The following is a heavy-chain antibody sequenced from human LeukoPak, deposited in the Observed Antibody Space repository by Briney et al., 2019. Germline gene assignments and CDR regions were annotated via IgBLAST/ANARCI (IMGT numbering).Heavy chain of an antibody. CDR1: GFTFSTYE. D-gene: IGHD6-19*01. J-gene: IGHJ4*02. CDR3: AKQGENSGWGSFDH. CDR2: ISGDGGRT. Sequence: GGSLRLSCAASGFTFSTYEMNWIRQAPGKGLDWVATISGDGGRTHYADSVKGRFTISRDNSKRTQYLQMDRLRADDTAIYYCAKQGENSGWGSFDHWGQGILVSVSS. V-gene: IGHV3-23*01.